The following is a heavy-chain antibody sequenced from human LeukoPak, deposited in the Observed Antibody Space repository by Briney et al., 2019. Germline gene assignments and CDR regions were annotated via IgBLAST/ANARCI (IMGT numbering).Heavy chain of an antibody. CDR2: ISGSGGST. D-gene: IGHD6-6*01. Sequence: GGSLRLSCAASGFTSSSYAMSWVRQAPGKGLEWVSAISGSGGSTYYADSVKGRFTISRDNSKNTLYLQMNSLRAEDTAVYYCAKLSIAARENWFDPWGQGTLVTVSS. CDR1: GFTSSSYA. CDR3: AKLSIAARENWFDP. V-gene: IGHV3-23*01. J-gene: IGHJ5*02.